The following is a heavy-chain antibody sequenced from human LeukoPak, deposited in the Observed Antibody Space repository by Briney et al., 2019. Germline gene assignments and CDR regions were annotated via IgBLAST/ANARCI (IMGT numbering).Heavy chain of an antibody. V-gene: IGHV4-30-4*08. J-gene: IGHJ5*02. CDR2: IYYSGST. CDR1: GGSISSGDYY. Sequence: SETLSLTCTVSGGSISSGDYYWSWIRQPPGKGLEWIGYIYYSGSTYYNPSLKSRVTISVDTSKNQFSLKLSSVTAADTAVYYCARTPYGSSSSWFDPWGQGTLVTVSS. D-gene: IGHD6-6*01. CDR3: ARTPYGSSSSWFDP.